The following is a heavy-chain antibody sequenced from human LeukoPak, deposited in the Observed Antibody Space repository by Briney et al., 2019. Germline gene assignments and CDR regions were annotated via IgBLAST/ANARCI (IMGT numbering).Heavy chain of an antibody. CDR1: GGSISSYY. D-gene: IGHD5-24*01. Sequence: SETLPLTCTVSGGSISSYYWSWIRQPPGKGLEWIGYIYYSGSTNYNPSLKSRVTISVDTSKNQFSLKLSSVTAADAAVYYCARSRDGFNLDYWGQGTLVTVSS. CDR3: ARSRDGFNLDY. J-gene: IGHJ4*02. V-gene: IGHV4-59*08. CDR2: IYYSGST.